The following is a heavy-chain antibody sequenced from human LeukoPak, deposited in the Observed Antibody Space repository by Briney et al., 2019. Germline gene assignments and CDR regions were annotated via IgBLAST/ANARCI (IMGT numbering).Heavy chain of an antibody. V-gene: IGHV1-69*05. J-gene: IGHJ6*03. Sequence: SVKVSCKASGGTFSSYAISWVRQAPGQGLEWMGRIIPIFGTANYAQKFQGRVTITTNESTSTSYMELSSLRSEDTAVYYCATTRGSYYYYYMDVWGKGTTVTVSS. CDR3: ATTRGSYYYYYMDV. D-gene: IGHD5-24*01. CDR1: GGTFSSYA. CDR2: IIPIFGTA.